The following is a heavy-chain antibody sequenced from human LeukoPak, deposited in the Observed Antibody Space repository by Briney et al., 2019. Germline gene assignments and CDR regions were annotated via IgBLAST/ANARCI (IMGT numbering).Heavy chain of an antibody. V-gene: IGHV4-4*07. J-gene: IGHJ5*02. D-gene: IGHD6-13*01. CDR1: GGSISSYY. Sequence: SETLSLTCTVSGGSISSYYWSWIRQPAGKGLEWIGRIYTSRSTNYNPSLKSRVTMSVDTSKNRFSLKLSAVTAADTAVYYCARLGPAYSSSWHWWFDPWAQGTLVTVSS. CDR2: IYTSRST. CDR3: ARLGPAYSSSWHWWFDP.